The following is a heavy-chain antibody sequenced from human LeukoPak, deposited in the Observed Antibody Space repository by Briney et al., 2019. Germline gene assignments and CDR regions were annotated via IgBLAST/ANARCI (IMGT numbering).Heavy chain of an antibody. Sequence: PGGSLRLSCAASGFTFSSYGMPWVRQAPGKGLEWVAVIWYDGSNKYYADSVKGRFTISRDNSKNTLYLQMNSLRAEDTAVYYCARGPYDILTGYYNPFGYFDYWGQGTLVTVSS. D-gene: IGHD3-9*01. V-gene: IGHV3-33*01. J-gene: IGHJ4*02. CDR1: GFTFSSYG. CDR2: IWYDGSNK. CDR3: ARGPYDILTGYYNPFGYFDY.